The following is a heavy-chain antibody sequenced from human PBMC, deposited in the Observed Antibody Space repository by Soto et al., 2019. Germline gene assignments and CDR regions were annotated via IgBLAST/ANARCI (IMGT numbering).Heavy chain of an antibody. CDR1: GYTLTXLS. D-gene: IGHD6-13*01. Sequence: ASVKVSCKVSGYTLTXLSMHWVRQAPGKGLEWMGGFDPEDGETIYAQKFQGRVTMTEDTSTDTAYMELSSLRSEDTAVYYCATEVMGDSRYNWFDPWGQGTLVTVSS. CDR2: FDPEDGET. V-gene: IGHV1-24*01. J-gene: IGHJ5*02. CDR3: ATEVMGDSRYNWFDP.